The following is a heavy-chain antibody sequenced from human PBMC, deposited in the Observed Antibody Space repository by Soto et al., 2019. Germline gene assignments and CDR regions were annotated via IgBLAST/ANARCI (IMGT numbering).Heavy chain of an antibody. J-gene: IGHJ4*02. V-gene: IGHV3-30-3*01. D-gene: IGHD3-22*01. CDR3: ARDYYKYYDSSGYYRSPAY. CDR2: ISYDGSDK. CDR1: TLSSYA. Sequence: TLSSYAMHWVRQAPGKGLEWVALISYDGSDKDYADSVKGRFTISRDNSRNTLFLQMNSLRAEDTAVYYCARDYYKYYDSSGYYRSPAYWGQGTLVTVSS.